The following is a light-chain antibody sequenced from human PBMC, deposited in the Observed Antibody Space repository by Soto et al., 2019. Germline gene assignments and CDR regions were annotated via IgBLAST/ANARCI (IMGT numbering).Light chain of an antibody. CDR2: DAS. Sequence: IQMTPSPSTLSASLGDSVNITCRASQSMSGCVAWFQQPPGKAPQLLIHDASSLESGVPSRFSVIGSGTEFTLTISSLQPEESATYDCQQYNTYSTFGGGTKVDIK. CDR1: QSMSGC. V-gene: IGKV1-5*01. CDR3: QQYNTYST. J-gene: IGKJ4*01.